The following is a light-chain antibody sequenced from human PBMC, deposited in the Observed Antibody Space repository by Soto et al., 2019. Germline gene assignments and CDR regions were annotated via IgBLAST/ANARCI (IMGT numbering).Light chain of an antibody. V-gene: IGKV3-20*01. Sequence: SGLTKSPDTLSLSPGERATLSCRASQSVSSSYLAWYQQKPGQAPRLLIYGASSRATGIPDRFSGSGSGTDFTLTICRLEPEDFAVYYCQQYGLSPPFGQGTKADVK. CDR3: QQYGLSPP. CDR1: QSVSSSY. J-gene: IGKJ1*01. CDR2: GAS.